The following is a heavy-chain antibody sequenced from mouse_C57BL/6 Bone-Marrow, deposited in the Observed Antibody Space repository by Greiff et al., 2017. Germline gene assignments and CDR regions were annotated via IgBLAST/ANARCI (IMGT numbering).Heavy chain of an antibody. V-gene: IGHV1-61*01. Sequence: QVQLQQPGAELVRPGSSVKLSCKASGYTFTSYWMDWVKQRPGQGLEWIGNIYPSDSETHYNQKFKDKATLTVDKSSSTAYMQLSSLTSEYSAVYYCARFYSIYASVFAYWGQGTLVTVSA. J-gene: IGHJ3*01. D-gene: IGHD2-5*01. CDR1: GYTFTSYW. CDR2: IYPSDSET. CDR3: ARFYSIYASVFAY.